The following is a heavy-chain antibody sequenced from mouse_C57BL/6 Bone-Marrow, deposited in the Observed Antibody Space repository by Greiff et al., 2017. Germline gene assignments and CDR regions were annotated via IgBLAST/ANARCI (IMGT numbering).Heavy chain of an antibody. V-gene: IGHV1-52*01. CDR2: IAPSDSET. CDR1: GYTFTSYW. Sequence: QVQLKQPGAELVRPGSSVKLSCKASGYTFTSYWMHWVKQRPIQGLEWIGNIAPSDSETHYNQKFKDKATLTVDKSSSTAYVQLSSLTSEYSAVYYCARSPIYYDYPYFDYWGQGTTLTVSS. J-gene: IGHJ2*01. D-gene: IGHD2-4*01. CDR3: ARSPIYYDYPYFDY.